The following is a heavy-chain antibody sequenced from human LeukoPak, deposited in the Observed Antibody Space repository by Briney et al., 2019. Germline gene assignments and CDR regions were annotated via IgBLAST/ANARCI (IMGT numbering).Heavy chain of an antibody. CDR3: ARVSSGSYPRDYYYGMDV. V-gene: IGHV3-48*03. CDR2: ISSSGSTI. Sequence: PGGSLRLSCAASGFTFSSYEMNWVRQAPGKGLEWVSYISSSGSTIYNADSVKGRFTISRDNAKNSLYLQMNSLRAEDTAVYYCARVSSGSYPRDYYYGMDVWGQGTTVTVSS. CDR1: GFTFSSYE. D-gene: IGHD1-26*01. J-gene: IGHJ6*02.